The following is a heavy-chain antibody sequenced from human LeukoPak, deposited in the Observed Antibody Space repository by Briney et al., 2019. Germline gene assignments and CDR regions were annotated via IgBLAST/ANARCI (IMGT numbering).Heavy chain of an antibody. Sequence: KPSETLSLTCTVSGGSISGYYWSWIRQPPGKGLEWVGYISYSGSTNYNPSLKSRVTISVDTSKNQFSLKLSSVTAADTAVYYCARDIPEDRGYSYGSNFDYWGQGTLVTVSS. CDR1: GGSISGYY. CDR3: ARDIPEDRGYSYGSNFDY. J-gene: IGHJ4*02. CDR2: ISYSGST. D-gene: IGHD5-18*01. V-gene: IGHV4-59*01.